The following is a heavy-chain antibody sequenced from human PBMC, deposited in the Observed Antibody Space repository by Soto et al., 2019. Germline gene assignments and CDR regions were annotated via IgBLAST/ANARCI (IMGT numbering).Heavy chain of an antibody. Sequence: SGTLSLTFTVSGCSISSYYWSWVRQPPGKGLEWIGYIYYSGSTNYNPSLKSRVTISVDTSKNQFSLKLSSVTAADTAVYYCARQLPDYGSTFGGVIVEPYYFDYWGQGTLVTVSS. V-gene: IGHV4-59*08. D-gene: IGHD3-16*02. J-gene: IGHJ4*02. CDR1: GCSISSYY. CDR3: ARQLPDYGSTFGGVIVEPYYFDY. CDR2: IYYSGST.